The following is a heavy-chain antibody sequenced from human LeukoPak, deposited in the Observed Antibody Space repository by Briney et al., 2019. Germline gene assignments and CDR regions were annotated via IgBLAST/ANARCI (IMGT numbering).Heavy chain of an antibody. J-gene: IGHJ6*03. D-gene: IGHD2-2*02. CDR2: INPSGGST. CDR1: GYTFTSYY. V-gene: IGHV1-46*01. CDR3: ARGAYCSSTSCYNSYYYYYMDV. Sequence: ASVKVSCKASGYTFTSYYMHWVRQAPGQGLEWMGIINPSGGSTSYAQKFQGRVTMTRDMSTSTVYMELSSLRSEDTAVYYCARGAYCSSTSCYNSYYYYYMDVWGEGTTVTVSS.